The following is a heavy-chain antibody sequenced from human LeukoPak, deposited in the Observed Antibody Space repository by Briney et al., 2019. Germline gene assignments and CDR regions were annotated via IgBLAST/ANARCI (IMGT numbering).Heavy chain of an antibody. CDR3: ARVVVTAIRGYYFDY. CDR2: ISAYNGNT. D-gene: IGHD2-21*02. CDR1: GYTFTSYG. V-gene: IGHV1-18*01. J-gene: IGHJ4*02. Sequence: ASVKVSCKASGYTFTSYGISWVRQAPGQGLEWVGWISAYNGNTNYAQKLQGRVTMTTDTSTSTAYMELRNLRSDDTAVYYCARVVVTAIRGYYFDYWGQGTLVTVSS.